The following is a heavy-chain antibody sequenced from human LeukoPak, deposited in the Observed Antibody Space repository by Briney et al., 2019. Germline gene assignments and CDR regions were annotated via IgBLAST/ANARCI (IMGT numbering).Heavy chain of an antibody. CDR3: ARDRNPRRYGSGSYYYMDV. V-gene: IGHV1-18*01. CDR2: ISAYNGNT. Sequence: ASVKVSCKASGYTFTSYGISWVRQAPGQGLEWMGWISAYNGNTNYAQKLQGRVTMTTDTSTSTAYMELRSLRSGDTAVYYCARDRNPRRYGSGSYYYMDVWGKGTTVTVSS. J-gene: IGHJ6*03. D-gene: IGHD3-10*01. CDR1: GYTFTSYG.